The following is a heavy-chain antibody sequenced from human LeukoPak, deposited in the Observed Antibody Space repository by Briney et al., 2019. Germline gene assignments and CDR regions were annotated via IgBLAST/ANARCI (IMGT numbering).Heavy chain of an antibody. D-gene: IGHD5-18*01. Sequence: PGGSLRLSYSASGFTFSSYSMNWVRQAPGKGLEWDSCIGSSSSSKYYAESVKGRFTISRDNAKNTLYLQMNSLRAEDTAVYYCARGGYHAYYLDYWGQGSLVTVSS. CDR1: GFTFSSYS. CDR2: IGSSSSSK. CDR3: ARGGYHAYYLDY. J-gene: IGHJ4*02. V-gene: IGHV3-21*01.